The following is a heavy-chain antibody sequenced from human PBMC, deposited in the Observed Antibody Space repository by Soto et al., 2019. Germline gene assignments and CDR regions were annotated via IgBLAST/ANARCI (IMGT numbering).Heavy chain of an antibody. CDR2: IYWDDDK. CDR1: GFSLHTSGVG. V-gene: IGHV2-5*02. CDR3: AYRALYSGSYWDGGYFDY. D-gene: IGHD1-26*01. J-gene: IGHJ4*02. Sequence: ITLRESGPARVRTTQTLSLTCTFSGFSLHTSGVGVGWIRQPPGKALEWLALIYWDDDKRYSPSLKSRLSITKDTSENQVVLTMTDMDPVDTATYYCAYRALYSGSYWDGGYFDYWGQGTLITVSS.